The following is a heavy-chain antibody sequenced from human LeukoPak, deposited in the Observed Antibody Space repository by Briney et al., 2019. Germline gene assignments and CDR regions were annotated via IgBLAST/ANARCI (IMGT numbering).Heavy chain of an antibody. V-gene: IGHV3-66*01. CDR2: IYSGGST. CDR3: AREENTAMVIDYGMDV. J-gene: IGHJ6*02. CDR1: GFTVSSNY. Sequence: GGSLRLSCAASGFTVSSNYMSWVRQAPGKGLEWVSVIYSGGSTYYADSVKGRFTISRDNSKNTLYLQMNSLRAEDTAVYYCAREENTAMVIDYGMDVWGQGTTVTVSS. D-gene: IGHD5-18*01.